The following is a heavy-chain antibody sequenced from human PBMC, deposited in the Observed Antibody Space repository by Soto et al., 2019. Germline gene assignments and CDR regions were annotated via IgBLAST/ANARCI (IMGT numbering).Heavy chain of an antibody. D-gene: IGHD5-12*01. J-gene: IGHJ5*02. V-gene: IGHV4-39*01. CDR3: ARRWTIVATIGSWFDP. CDR2: IYYSGST. Sequence: SETLSLTCTVSGGSISSSSYYWGWIRQPPGKGLERIGSIYYSGSTYYNPSLKSRVTISVDTSKNQFSLKLSSVTAADTAVYYCARRWTIVATIGSWFDPWGQGTLVTVSS. CDR1: GGSISSSSYY.